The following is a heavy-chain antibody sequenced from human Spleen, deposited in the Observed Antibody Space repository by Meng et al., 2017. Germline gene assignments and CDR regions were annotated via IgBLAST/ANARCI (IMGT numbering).Heavy chain of an antibody. CDR1: GGAFNSFA. Sequence: ASVKVSCKASGGAFNSFAISWVRQAPGQGLEWMGWINPKSGDTRYAQKFQGRVTLTGDTSFNTVYMELSRLRSDDTAVYYCARVAHSVVAAVHFDYWGQGTLVTVSS. CDR3: ARVAHSVVAAVHFDY. D-gene: IGHD1-26*01. J-gene: IGHJ4*02. CDR2: INPKSGDT. V-gene: IGHV1-2*02.